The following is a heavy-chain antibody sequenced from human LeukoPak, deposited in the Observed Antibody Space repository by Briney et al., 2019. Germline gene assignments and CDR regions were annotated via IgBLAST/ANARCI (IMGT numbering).Heavy chain of an antibody. CDR3: ASNNYYDSSGYYY. D-gene: IGHD3-22*01. CDR1: GGTFSSYA. J-gene: IGHJ4*02. CDR2: IIPIFGTA. V-gene: IGHV1-69*05. Sequence: GASVKVACKTYGGTFSSYAISWVRQAPGQGLEWMGRIIPIFGTANYAQKFQGRVTITTDESTSTAYMELSSLRSEDTAVYYCASNNYYDSSGYYYWGQGTLVTVSS.